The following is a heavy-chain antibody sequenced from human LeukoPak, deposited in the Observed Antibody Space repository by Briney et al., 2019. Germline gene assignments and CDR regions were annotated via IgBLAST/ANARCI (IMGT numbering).Heavy chain of an antibody. CDR3: ARVSLVRGAPDYYFDY. CDR1: GDSISNYY. D-gene: IGHD3-10*01. Sequence: PSETLSLTCTVSGDSISNYYWSWIRQPAGKGLEWIGRIYTSGSTNYNPSLKSRVTMSVDTSKNQFSLKLSSVTAADTAVYYCARVSLVRGAPDYYFDYWGRGTLVTVSS. V-gene: IGHV4-4*07. CDR2: IYTSGST. J-gene: IGHJ4*02.